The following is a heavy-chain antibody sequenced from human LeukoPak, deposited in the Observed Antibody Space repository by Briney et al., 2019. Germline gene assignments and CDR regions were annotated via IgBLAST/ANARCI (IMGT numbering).Heavy chain of an antibody. V-gene: IGHV1-69*13. CDR1: GGTFSSYA. J-gene: IGHJ5*02. D-gene: IGHD3-22*01. CDR3: ARDFDSSGYYYAAPFDP. Sequence: ASVTVSYKASGGTFSSYAISWVRQAPGQGLEWMGGIIPIFGTANYAQKFQGRVTITADESTSTAYMELSSLRSEDTAVYYCARDFDSSGYYYAAPFDPWGQGTLVTVSS. CDR2: IIPIFGTA.